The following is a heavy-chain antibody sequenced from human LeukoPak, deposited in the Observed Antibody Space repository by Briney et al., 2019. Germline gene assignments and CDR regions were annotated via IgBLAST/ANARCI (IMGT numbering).Heavy chain of an antibody. Sequence: TSSETLSLTCAVSGASISNNTWWNWVRQPPGKGLEWIGEVYHIGSTNYNPSLKTRVTISLDKSKNQFSLKLTSVTAADTAVYYCARESRFGGFYYYYYMDVWGKGTTVTISS. CDR1: GASISNNTW. D-gene: IGHD3-10*02. J-gene: IGHJ6*03. CDR2: VYHIGST. CDR3: ARESRFGGFYYYYYMDV. V-gene: IGHV4-4*02.